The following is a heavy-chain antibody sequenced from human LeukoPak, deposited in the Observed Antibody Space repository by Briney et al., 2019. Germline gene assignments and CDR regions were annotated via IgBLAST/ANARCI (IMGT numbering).Heavy chain of an antibody. CDR3: ARECSVRAVIREIYNDY. CDR2: ISAYNGNT. Sequence: ASVKVSYKASGYTFTSCGISWVRQAPGQGLEWMGWISAYNGNTNYAQKLQGRVTMTTDTSTSTAYMELRSLRSDDTAVYYCARECSVRAVIREIYNDYWGQGTLATVSS. D-gene: IGHD3-10*01. V-gene: IGHV1-18*01. CDR1: GYTFTSCG. J-gene: IGHJ4*02.